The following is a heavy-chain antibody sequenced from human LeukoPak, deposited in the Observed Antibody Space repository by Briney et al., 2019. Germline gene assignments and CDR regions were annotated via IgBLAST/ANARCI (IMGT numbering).Heavy chain of an antibody. J-gene: IGHJ1*01. D-gene: IGHD6-13*01. CDR2: IYDSEST. CDR1: GGSTSRYY. CDR3: ARLPGIAAV. Sequence: SETLSLTCTVSGGSTSRYYWSWIRQPPGKSLEWIGYIYDSESTAYNPSLKSRVTISIDTSNNRFSLNLTSVTAADTAVYYCARLPGIAAVWGQGTLVIVSS. V-gene: IGHV4-59*08.